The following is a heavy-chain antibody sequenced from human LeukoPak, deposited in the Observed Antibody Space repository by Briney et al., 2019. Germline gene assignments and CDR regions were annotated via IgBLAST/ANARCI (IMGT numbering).Heavy chain of an antibody. Sequence: PSETLSLTCAVYGGCFSGYYWSWIRQPPGKGLEWIGEINHSGSTNYNPSLKSRVTISVDTSKNQFSLKLSSVTAADTAVYYCARGPYSYGYSLDYWGQGTLVTVSS. D-gene: IGHD5-18*01. CDR3: ARGPYSYGYSLDY. J-gene: IGHJ4*02. CDR1: GGCFSGYY. V-gene: IGHV4-34*01. CDR2: INHSGST.